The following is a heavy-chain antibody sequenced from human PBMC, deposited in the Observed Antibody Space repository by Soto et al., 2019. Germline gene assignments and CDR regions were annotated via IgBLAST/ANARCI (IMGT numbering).Heavy chain of an antibody. J-gene: IGHJ6*02. CDR2: IYYSGST. CDR3: ARDYSSSWGSYGMDV. V-gene: IGHV4-61*01. CDR1: GGSVSSGSYY. D-gene: IGHD6-13*01. Sequence: SETLSLTCTVSGGSVSSGSYYWSWIRQPPGKGLEWIGYIYYSGSTNYNPSLKSRVTISVDTSKNQFSLRLSSVTAADTAVYYCARDYSSSWGSYGMDVWGQGTTVTVSS.